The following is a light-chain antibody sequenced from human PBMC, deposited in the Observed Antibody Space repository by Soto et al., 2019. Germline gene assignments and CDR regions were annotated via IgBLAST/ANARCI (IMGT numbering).Light chain of an antibody. CDR2: EVS. J-gene: IGLJ2*01. CDR1: SSDVGSYNL. CDR3: CSYAGSSTVGV. Sequence: SALTQPASVSGSPGQSITISCTGTSSDVGSYNLVSWYQQHPGKAPKLMIYEVSKRPSGVSNRFSGSKSGNTASLTISGLQAEDEADYYCCSYAGSSTVGVFGGGTKLTVL. V-gene: IGLV2-23*02.